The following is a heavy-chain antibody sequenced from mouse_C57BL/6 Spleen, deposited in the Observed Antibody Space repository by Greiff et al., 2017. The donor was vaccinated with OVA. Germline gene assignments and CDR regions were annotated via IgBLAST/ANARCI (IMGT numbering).Heavy chain of an antibody. CDR3: ARYEDYYAMDY. V-gene: IGHV7-3*01. CDR1: GFTFTDYY. CDR2: IRNKANGYTT. J-gene: IGHJ4*01. Sequence: EVKLVESGGGLVQPGGSLSLSCAASGFTFTDYYMSWVRQPPGKALGWLGFIRNKANGYTTEYSASVKGRFTISRDNSQSILYLQMNALRAEDSATYYCARYEDYYAMDYWGQGTSVTVSS.